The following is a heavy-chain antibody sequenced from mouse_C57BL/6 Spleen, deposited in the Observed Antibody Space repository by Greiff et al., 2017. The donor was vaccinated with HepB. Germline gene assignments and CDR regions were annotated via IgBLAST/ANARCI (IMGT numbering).Heavy chain of an antibody. CDR1: GYTFTDYN. J-gene: IGHJ3*01. CDR2: INPNNGGT. Sequence: EVQLQQSGPELVKPGASVKMSCKASGYTFTDYNMHWVKQSHGKSLEWIGYINPNNGGTSYNQKFKGKATLTVNKSSSTAYMELRSLTSEDSAVYYCARFPFYYDYDWFDYWGQGTLVTVSA. V-gene: IGHV1-22*01. D-gene: IGHD2-4*01. CDR3: ARFPFYYDYDWFDY.